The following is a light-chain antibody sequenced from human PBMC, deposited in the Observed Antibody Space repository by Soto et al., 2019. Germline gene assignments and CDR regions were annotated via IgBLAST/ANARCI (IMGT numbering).Light chain of an antibody. CDR1: SSDVGSYNL. J-gene: IGLJ1*01. V-gene: IGLV2-23*01. Sequence: SALPQPASVSGSPGQSITISCTGTSSDVGSYNLVSWYQQHPGKAPKLMIYEGSKRPSGVSNRFSGSKSGNTASLTISGLQAEDEADYYCCSYAGSSTFYVFGTGSKFTVL. CDR3: CSYAGSSTFYV. CDR2: EGS.